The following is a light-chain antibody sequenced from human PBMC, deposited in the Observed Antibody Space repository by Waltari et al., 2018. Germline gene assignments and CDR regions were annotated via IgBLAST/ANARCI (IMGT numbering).Light chain of an antibody. CDR3: AAWDDSLSGWV. CDR1: RSNIGRNY. CDR2: GNN. J-gene: IGLJ3*02. V-gene: IGLV1-47*01. Sequence: QSVLTQPPSASGTPGPRVTISCSGSRSNIGRNYVYWYQQLPGTAPKLLIYGNNLRRSGVPARSSGCKSGTSASLAISGLRSEDDADYYCAAWDDSLSGWVFGGGTKLTVL.